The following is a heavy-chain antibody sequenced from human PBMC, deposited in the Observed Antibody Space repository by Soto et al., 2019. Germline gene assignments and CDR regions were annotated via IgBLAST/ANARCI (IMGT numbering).Heavy chain of an antibody. J-gene: IGHJ6*02. CDR2: ISYDGSNK. CDR3: VRETYSSSWYVRSLYYYGMDV. D-gene: IGHD6-13*01. Sequence: GGSLRLSCAASGFTFSSYAMHWVRQAPGKGLEWVAVISYDGSNKYYADSVKGRFTISRDNSKNTLYLQMNSLRAEDTAVYYCVRETYSSSWYVRSLYYYGMDVWGQGTTVTVSS. V-gene: IGHV3-30-3*01. CDR1: GFTFSSYA.